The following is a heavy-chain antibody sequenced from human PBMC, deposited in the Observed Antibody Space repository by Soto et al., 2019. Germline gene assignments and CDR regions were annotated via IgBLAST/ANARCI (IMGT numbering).Heavy chain of an antibody. CDR1: GGSISSSSYY. D-gene: IGHD1-26*01. CDR3: AVRGIYLDGYYYYGIDV. Sequence: LSLTCTVSGGSISSSSYYWGWIRQPPGKGLEWIGSIYYSGSTYYNPSLKSRVTISVDTSKNQYSLTLSSVTAADTAVYYCAVRGIYLDGYYYYGIDVWGQGTTVTVSS. J-gene: IGHJ6*02. V-gene: IGHV4-39*01. CDR2: IYYSGST.